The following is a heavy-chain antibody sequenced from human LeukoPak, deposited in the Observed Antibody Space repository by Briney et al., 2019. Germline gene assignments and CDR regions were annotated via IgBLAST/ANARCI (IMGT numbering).Heavy chain of an antibody. CDR3: ARTGVDYGIFYYMDV. D-gene: IGHD4-17*01. CDR1: GYTFTSYA. Sequence: ASVKVSCKASGYTFTSYAMNWVRQAPGQGLEWMGWINTNTGNPTYAQGFTGRFVFSLDTSVNTAYLQISSLKAEDTAVYYCARTGVDYGIFYYMDVWGKGTTVTISS. J-gene: IGHJ6*03. CDR2: INTNTGNP. V-gene: IGHV7-4-1*02.